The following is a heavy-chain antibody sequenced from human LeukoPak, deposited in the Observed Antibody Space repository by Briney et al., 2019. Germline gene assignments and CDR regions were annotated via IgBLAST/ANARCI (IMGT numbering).Heavy chain of an antibody. CDR1: GYTFTSFD. CDR2: MNPNSGNT. J-gene: IGHJ2*01. Sequence: ASVKVSCKASGYTFTSFDINWVRQATGQGPEWMGWMNPNSGNTGYAQKFQGRVTMTRDTSINTAYMELSSLGSEDTAVYYCARTVTTYWYFDLWGRGTLVTVSS. D-gene: IGHD4-17*01. CDR3: ARTVTTYWYFDL. V-gene: IGHV1-8*01.